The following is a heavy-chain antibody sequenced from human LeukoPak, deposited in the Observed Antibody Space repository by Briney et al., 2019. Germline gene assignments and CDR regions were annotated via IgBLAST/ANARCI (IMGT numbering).Heavy chain of an antibody. CDR2: INSGGSST. CDR3: ARDLYEVDLATADGY. V-gene: IGHV3-74*01. J-gene: IGHJ4*02. CDR1: GFTFSTYW. Sequence: PGGSLSLSCAASGFTFSTYWMHWVRQAPGKGLVWVSRINSGGSSTSYADSVKGRFTISRDNAKNTLYLQMNSLRAEDTAVYYCARDLYEVDLATADGYWGQGTLVTVSS. D-gene: IGHD6-13*01.